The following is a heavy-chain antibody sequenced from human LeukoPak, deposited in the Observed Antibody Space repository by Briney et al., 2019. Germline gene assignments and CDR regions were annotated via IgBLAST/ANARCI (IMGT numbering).Heavy chain of an antibody. Sequence: PPETLSLTCSISGGSISSSRYYWGWIRQPPGKGLEWVASIYYSGSTYYNPSLKSRVTISEDTSKNQFSLKLTSVTAADTAVYSCARHDRGFDYWGQGTLVTVSS. CDR1: GGSISSSRYY. CDR3: ARHDRGFDY. V-gene: IGHV4-39*01. CDR2: IYYSGST. J-gene: IGHJ4*02. D-gene: IGHD1-14*01.